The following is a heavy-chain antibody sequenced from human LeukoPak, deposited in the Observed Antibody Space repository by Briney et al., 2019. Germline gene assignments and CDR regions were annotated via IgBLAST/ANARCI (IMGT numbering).Heavy chain of an antibody. CDR2: IKQDGSEK. CDR1: GFTFSSYW. V-gene: IGHV3-7*01. J-gene: IGHJ4*02. Sequence: GSLRLSCAASGFTFSSYWMSWVRQAPGKGLEWVANIKQDGSEKYYVDSVKGRFTISRGNAKNSLYLQMNGLRAEDTAVYYCASGSGYYYVWGQGTLVTVSS. D-gene: IGHD3-22*01. CDR3: ASGSGYYYV.